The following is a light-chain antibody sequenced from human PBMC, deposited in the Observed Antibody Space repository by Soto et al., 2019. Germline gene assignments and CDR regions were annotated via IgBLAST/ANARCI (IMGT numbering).Light chain of an antibody. J-gene: IGKJ2*01. CDR3: QQYGSSPRT. Sequence: ETVLTQSPGTLSLSPGERATLSCRARQTVSSNYLAWYQQKPGQAPRLLIYGASSRAPGIPDRFSGSGSGTDFTLTITRLEPEDFAVYYCQQYGSSPRTFGQGTKLEI. CDR1: QTVSSNY. CDR2: GAS. V-gene: IGKV3-20*01.